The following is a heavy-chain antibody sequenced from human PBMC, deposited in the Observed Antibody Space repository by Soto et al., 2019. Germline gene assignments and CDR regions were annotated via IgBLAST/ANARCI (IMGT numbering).Heavy chain of an antibody. D-gene: IGHD4-17*01. CDR2: IDPSDSYI. Sequence: VESLKISCKGSGYSFTNYWISWVRQMPGKGLEWMGKIDPSDSYINYSPSFQGHVTISIDKSISTAYLQWSSLKASDTAMYYCERPGDANVDGDYGLWGQGTLVTVSS. CDR1: GYSFTNYW. J-gene: IGHJ4*02. V-gene: IGHV5-10-1*01. CDR3: ERPGDANVDGDYGL.